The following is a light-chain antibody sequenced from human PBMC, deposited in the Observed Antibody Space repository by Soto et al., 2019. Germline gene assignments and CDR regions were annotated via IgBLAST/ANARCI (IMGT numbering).Light chain of an antibody. Sequence: MTQGPLCMCASAVQPACIYCKSSQSLLHSNENTSLYWYVQKSGQPPNLLIYEVSNRFSGVSERFSGSGAGTDFTLKISRVEAEDVGVYYCMQTIQVPSIAFGQGTRLENK. CDR3: MQTIQVPSIA. CDR2: EVS. CDR1: QSLLHSNENTS. J-gene: IGKJ5*01. V-gene: IGKV2D-29*01.